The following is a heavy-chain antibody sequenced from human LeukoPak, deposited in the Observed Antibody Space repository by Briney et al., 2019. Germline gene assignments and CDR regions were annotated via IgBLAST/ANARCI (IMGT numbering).Heavy chain of an antibody. CDR2: IKQDGSEK. V-gene: IGHV3-7*01. CDR3: AKPVSFIRAVATIDAFDI. Sequence: PGGSLRLSCAASGFTFSSYWMSWVRQAPGKGLEWVANIKQDGSEKYYVDSVKGRFTISRDNAKNSLYLQMNSLRAEDTAVYYCAKPVSFIRAVATIDAFDIWGQGTMVTVSS. CDR1: GFTFSSYW. D-gene: IGHD5-12*01. J-gene: IGHJ3*02.